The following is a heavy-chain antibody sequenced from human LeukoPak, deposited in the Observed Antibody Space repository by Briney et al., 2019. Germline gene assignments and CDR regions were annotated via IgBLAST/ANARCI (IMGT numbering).Heavy chain of an antibody. V-gene: IGHV1-2*06. CDR2: INPNSGGT. CDR1: GYTFTGYY. D-gene: IGHD5-24*01. CDR3: ARALRDGYCDY. J-gene: IGHJ4*02. Sequence: GASVKVSCKASGYTFTGYYMHWVRQAPGQGLEWMGRINPNSGGTNYAQKFQGRVTMTRDTYTSTAYMELSRLRSDDTAVYYCARALRDGYCDYWGQGTLVTVSS.